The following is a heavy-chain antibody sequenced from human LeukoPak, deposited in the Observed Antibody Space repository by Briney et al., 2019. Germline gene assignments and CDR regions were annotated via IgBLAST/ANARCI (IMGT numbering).Heavy chain of an antibody. CDR2: INHSGST. J-gene: IGHJ5*02. D-gene: IGHD4-23*01. CDR3: ARGYGGKRRKWFDP. Sequence: PSETLSLTCAVYGGSFSGYYWSWIRQPPGKGLEWIGEINHSGSTNYNPSLKSRVTISVDTSKNQFSLKLSSVTAAGTAVYYCARGYGGKRRKWFDPWGQGTLVTVSS. CDR1: GGSFSGYY. V-gene: IGHV4-34*01.